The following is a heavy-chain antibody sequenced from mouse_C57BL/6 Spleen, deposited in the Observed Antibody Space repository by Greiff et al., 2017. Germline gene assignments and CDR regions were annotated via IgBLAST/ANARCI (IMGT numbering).Heavy chain of an antibody. CDR1: GYTFTDYY. D-gene: IGHD2-4*01. V-gene: IGHV1-26*01. CDR3: ARGYYDYDERAWFAY. J-gene: IGHJ3*01. CDR2: INPNNGGT. Sequence: EVQLQQSGPELVKPGASVKISCKASGYTFTDYYMNWVKQSHGKSLEWIGDINPNNGGTSYNQKFKGKATLTVDKSSSTAYMELRSLTSEDSAVYYCARGYYDYDERAWFAYWGQGTLVTVSA.